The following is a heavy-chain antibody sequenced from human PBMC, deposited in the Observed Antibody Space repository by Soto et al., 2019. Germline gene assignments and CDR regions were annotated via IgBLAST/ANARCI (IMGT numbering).Heavy chain of an antibody. J-gene: IGHJ4*02. V-gene: IGHV1-69*11. CDR3: AVDGRGENFFDY. CDR2: ITPILNRE. D-gene: IGHD3-3*01. CDR1: GASFSRSA. Sequence: QVQLVQSGAEVKKPGSSVKVSCTASGASFSRSAITWVRQAPGQGLEWMGGITPILNRENYAQKFQGRVTITADEVSNTAYLELRSVTSEDTGVYYCAVDGRGENFFDYWGQGTLITVSS.